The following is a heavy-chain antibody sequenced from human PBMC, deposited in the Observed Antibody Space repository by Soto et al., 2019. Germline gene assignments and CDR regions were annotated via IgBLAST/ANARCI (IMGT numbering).Heavy chain of an antibody. V-gene: IGHV4-31*03. CDR3: ARWWSGSRQGFDP. CDR2: IYYSGST. CDR1: SGSISSGDYY. J-gene: IGHJ5*02. D-gene: IGHD3-3*01. Sequence: QVQLQESGPGLVKPSQTLSLTCTVSSGSISSGDYYWSWIRQHPGKGLEWIGYIYYSGSTYYNPSLKSRVTXSXDXXKNQFSLKLSSVTAADTAVYYCARWWSGSRQGFDPWGQGTLVTVSS.